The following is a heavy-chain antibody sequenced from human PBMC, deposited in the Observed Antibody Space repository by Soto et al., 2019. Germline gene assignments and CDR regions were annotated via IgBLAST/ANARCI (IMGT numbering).Heavy chain of an antibody. Sequence: SDTLSLTCTVSGGSISSYYWSSIRQPPGNGLEWIGHIYYSGSTNYNPSLKSRVTISVDTSKNQFSLKLSSVTAADSAVYYCARVGIGTTLEYWGQGTLVSVSS. D-gene: IGHD1-1*01. CDR3: ARVGIGTTLEY. CDR2: IYYSGST. V-gene: IGHV4-59*01. CDR1: GGSISSYY. J-gene: IGHJ4*02.